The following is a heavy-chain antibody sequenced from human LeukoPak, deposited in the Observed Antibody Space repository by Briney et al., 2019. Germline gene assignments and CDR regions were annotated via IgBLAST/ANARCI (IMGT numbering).Heavy chain of an antibody. D-gene: IGHD6-19*01. V-gene: IGHV3-9*01. CDR3: AKGLKGLKFDY. J-gene: IGHJ4*02. CDR1: GFTFDDYA. Sequence: GRSLRLSCAASGFTFDDYAMHWVRQAPGKGLVWVSGISWNSGSIGYADSVKGRFTISRDNAKNSLYLQMNSLRAEDTALYYCAKGLKGLKFDYWGQGTLVTVSS. CDR2: ISWNSGSI.